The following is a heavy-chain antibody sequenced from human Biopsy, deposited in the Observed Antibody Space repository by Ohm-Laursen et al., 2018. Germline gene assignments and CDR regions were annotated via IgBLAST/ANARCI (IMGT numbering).Heavy chain of an antibody. CDR3: TRGGYYYDSLAYYYWSDP. Sequence: ASVKVSCKASGYTFTGYHVHWVRQAPGQGLEWMGWINAKTGDTNYAQKFQGRVTMTRDTPISTAYVDLSSLRSDDTAVYYCTRGGYYYDSLAYYYWSDPWGQGTLVTVSS. J-gene: IGHJ5*02. CDR1: GYTFTGYH. V-gene: IGHV1-2*02. CDR2: INAKTGDT. D-gene: IGHD3-22*01.